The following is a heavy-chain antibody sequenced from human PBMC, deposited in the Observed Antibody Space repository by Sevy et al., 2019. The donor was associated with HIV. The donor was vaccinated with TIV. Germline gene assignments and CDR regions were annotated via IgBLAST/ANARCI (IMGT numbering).Heavy chain of an antibody. J-gene: IGHJ6*02. CDR3: ARGPSGGDGSGSYAYTDVNYYYYGMDV. D-gene: IGHD3-10*01. V-gene: IGHV4-34*01. Sequence: SETLSLTCAVYGGSFSGYYWSWIRQPPGKGLEWIGEINHSGSTNYNPSLKSRVTISVDTSKNQFSLKLGSVTAADTAVYYCARGPSGGDGSGSYAYTDVNYYYYGMDVWGQGTTVTVSS. CDR1: GGSFSGYY. CDR2: INHSGST.